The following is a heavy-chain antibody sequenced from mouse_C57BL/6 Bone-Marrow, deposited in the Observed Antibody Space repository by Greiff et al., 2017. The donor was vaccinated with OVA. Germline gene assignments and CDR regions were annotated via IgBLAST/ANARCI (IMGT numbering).Heavy chain of an antibody. Sequence: QVQLQQPGAELVKPGASVKLSCKASGYTFTSYWMHWVKQRPGRGLEWIGRIDPNSGGTKYNEKFKSKATLTVDKPSSTAYMQLSSLKSEDSTVYYCARDYYRGWYYDVWDTGTTVTVSS. CDR3: ARDYYRGWYYDV. CDR1: GYTFTSYW. V-gene: IGHV1-62-3*01. CDR2: IDPNSGGT. D-gene: IGHD2-14*01. J-gene: IGHJ1*03.